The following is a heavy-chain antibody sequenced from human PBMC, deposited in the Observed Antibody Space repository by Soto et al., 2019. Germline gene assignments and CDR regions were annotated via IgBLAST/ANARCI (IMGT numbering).Heavy chain of an antibody. CDR2: IYYSGST. CDR3: ADLLQYFDY. V-gene: IGHV4-39*01. CDR1: GGSISSSSYY. D-gene: IGHD3-10*01. Sequence: SETLCLTCTVSGGSISSSSYYWGWIRQPPGKGLEWIGSIYYSGSTYYNPSLKSRVTISVDTSKNQFSLKLSSVTAADTAVYYCADLLQYFDYWGQGTLVTVSS. J-gene: IGHJ4*02.